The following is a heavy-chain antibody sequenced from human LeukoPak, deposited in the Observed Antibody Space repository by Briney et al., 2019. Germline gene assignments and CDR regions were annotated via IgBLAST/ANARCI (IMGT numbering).Heavy chain of an antibody. D-gene: IGHD2-21*01. CDR1: GFTFSSYA. V-gene: IGHV3-30-3*01. CDR3: AKDICGGNCYPHGGY. CDR2: ISYDGSNK. J-gene: IGHJ4*02. Sequence: QPGRSLRLSCAASGFTFSSYAMHWVRQAPGKGLEWVAVISYDGSNKYYADSVKGRFTISRDNSKNTLYLQMNSLRAEDTAVYYCAKDICGGNCYPHGGYWGQGTLSSSPQ.